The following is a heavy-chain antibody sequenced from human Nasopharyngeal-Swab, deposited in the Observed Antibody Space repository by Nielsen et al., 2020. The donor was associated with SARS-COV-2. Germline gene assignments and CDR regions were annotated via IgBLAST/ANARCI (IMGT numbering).Heavy chain of an antibody. J-gene: IGHJ3*02. V-gene: IGHV1-69*01. CDR2: IIPIFGTA. CDR3: ARGFWGRTTGTTRYDAFDI. D-gene: IGHD1-1*01. Sequence: WVRQAPGHGLEWMGGIIPIFGTANYAQKFQGRVTITADESTSTAYMELSSLRSEDTAVYYCARGFWGRTTGTTRYDAFDIWGQGTMVTVSS.